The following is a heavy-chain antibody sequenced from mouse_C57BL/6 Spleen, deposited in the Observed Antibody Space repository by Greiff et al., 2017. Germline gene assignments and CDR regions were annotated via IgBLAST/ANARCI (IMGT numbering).Heavy chain of an antibody. CDR3: ARRLYYYGSSRYYYAVAY. D-gene: IGHD1-1*01. V-gene: IGHV1-9*01. Sequence: VQLQQSGAELMKPGASVKLSCKATGYTFTGYWIEWVKQRPGHGLEWIGEILPGSGSTNYNEKFKGKATFTAATSSNTAYMQISSLTTEDSAIYYCARRLYYYGSSRYYYAVAYWGQGTSVTVSS. CDR2: ILPGSGST. J-gene: IGHJ4*01. CDR1: GYTFTGYW.